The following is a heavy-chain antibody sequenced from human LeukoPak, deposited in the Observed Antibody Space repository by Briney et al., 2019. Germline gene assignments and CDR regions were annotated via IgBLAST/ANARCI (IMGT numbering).Heavy chain of an antibody. CDR1: GYTFTSYA. CDR3: ARGHSSSWSRLGNYYYGMDV. Sequence: GASVKVSCKASGYTFTSYAMNWVRQAPGQGLEWMGWINTNTGNPTYAQGFTGRFVFSLDTSVSTAYLQISSLKAEDTAVYYCARGHSSSWSRLGNYYYGMDVWGQGTTVTVSS. V-gene: IGHV7-4-1*02. D-gene: IGHD6-13*01. CDR2: INTNTGNP. J-gene: IGHJ6*02.